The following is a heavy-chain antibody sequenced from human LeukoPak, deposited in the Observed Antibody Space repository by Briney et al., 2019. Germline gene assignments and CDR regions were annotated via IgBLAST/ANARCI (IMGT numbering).Heavy chain of an antibody. Sequence: ASVKVSCKASGYTFTSYDINWVRQATGQGLEWMGWMNPNSGNTGYAQKFQGRVTMTRNTSISTAYMELSSLRSEDTAVYYCANGRERYCSSTSCLWYFDYWGQGTLVTVSS. V-gene: IGHV1-8*01. CDR1: GYTFTSYD. CDR2: MNPNSGNT. J-gene: IGHJ4*02. CDR3: ANGRERYCSSTSCLWYFDY. D-gene: IGHD2-2*01.